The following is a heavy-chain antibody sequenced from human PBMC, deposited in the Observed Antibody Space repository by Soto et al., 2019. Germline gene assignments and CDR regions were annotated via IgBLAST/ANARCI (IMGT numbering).Heavy chain of an antibody. D-gene: IGHD2-15*01. CDR1: GYSFTANS. Sequence: VHLVQSGAEVKKPGASVKVSCKASGYSFTANSMHWVRQAPGQGLEWMGWINPNNGGTNYARKCQGWVSMTRNTSSSTAYMDLTRLKSDDTAVYYCAIKGSGVVYWGQGTLVTVSS. V-gene: IGHV1-2*04. J-gene: IGHJ4*02. CDR2: INPNNGGT. CDR3: AIKGSGVVY.